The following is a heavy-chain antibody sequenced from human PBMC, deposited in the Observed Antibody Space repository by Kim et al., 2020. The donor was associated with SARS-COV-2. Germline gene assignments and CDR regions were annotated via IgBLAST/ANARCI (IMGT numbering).Heavy chain of an antibody. CDR1: GFSFSGYD. V-gene: IGHV3-48*02. CDR3: ARVGIVGADNMDV. Sequence: GGSLRLSCVVSGFSFSGYDMNWVRQAPGKGLEWVSYIRNSGSTIWYAYSLKGGFTISRDNAKNSLYLQMNSLSDEDTAVYYCARVGIVGADNMDVWGQGTTVTVS. J-gene: IGHJ6*02. CDR2: IRNSGSTI. D-gene: IGHD1-26*01.